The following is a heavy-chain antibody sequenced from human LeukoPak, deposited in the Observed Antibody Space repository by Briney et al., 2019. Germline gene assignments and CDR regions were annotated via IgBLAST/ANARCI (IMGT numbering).Heavy chain of an antibody. CDR3: ARDAPPITIFGVVIRFDY. D-gene: IGHD3-3*01. V-gene: IGHV3-48*01. Sequence: GGSLRLSCAASGFTFSSYSMNWVRQAPGKGLEWVSYISSSSSTIYYADSVKGRFTISRDNAKNSLYLQMNSLRAEDTAVYYCARDAPPITIFGVVIRFDYWGQGTLVTVSS. CDR1: GFTFSSYS. J-gene: IGHJ4*02. CDR2: ISSSSSTI.